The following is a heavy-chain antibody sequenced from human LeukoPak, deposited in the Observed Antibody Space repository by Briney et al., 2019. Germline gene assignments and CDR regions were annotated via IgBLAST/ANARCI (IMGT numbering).Heavy chain of an antibody. CDR1: EFTFSSYSM. CDR3: ARDRGGLTYGKDI. V-gene: IGHV4-4*02. D-gene: IGHD2-15*01. Sequence: GSLRLSCAASEFTFSSYSMNWVRQAPGKGLEWIGEIYHSGTTNYNPSLKSRVSISLDKSKNQLSLKVNSVTAADTAVYYCARDRGGLTYGKDIWGQGTTVTVSS. J-gene: IGHJ6*02. CDR2: IYHSGTT.